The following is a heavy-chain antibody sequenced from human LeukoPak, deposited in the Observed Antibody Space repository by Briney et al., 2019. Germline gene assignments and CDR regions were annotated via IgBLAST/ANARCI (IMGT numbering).Heavy chain of an antibody. Sequence: SETLSLTCAVYGGSFSDYYWSWVRQPPGKGLEWIGETHHSGRTIYNPSLKTRVTISVDTSKNQISLRLTSVTAADTAVYFCARHGGSWTFDYWGQGTLVTVSS. CDR2: THHSGRT. J-gene: IGHJ4*02. D-gene: IGHD6-13*01. CDR3: ARHGGSWTFDY. V-gene: IGHV4-34*01. CDR1: GGSFSDYY.